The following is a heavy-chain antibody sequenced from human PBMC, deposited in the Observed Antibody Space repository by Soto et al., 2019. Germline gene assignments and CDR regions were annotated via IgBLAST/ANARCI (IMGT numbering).Heavy chain of an antibody. V-gene: IGHV4-31*03. CDR2: IYYSGST. CDR1: GGSISSGGYY. J-gene: IGHJ4*02. CDR3: ARGGYSYGSETDY. D-gene: IGHD5-18*01. Sequence: SATLSLTCTVSGGSISSGGYYWSWIRQHPGKGLEWIGYIYYSGSTYYNPSLKSRVTISVDTSKNQFSLKLSSVTAADTAVYYCARGGYSYGSETDYWGQGTLVTVSS.